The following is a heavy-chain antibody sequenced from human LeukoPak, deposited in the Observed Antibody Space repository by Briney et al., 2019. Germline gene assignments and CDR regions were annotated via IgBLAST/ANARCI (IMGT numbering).Heavy chain of an antibody. J-gene: IGHJ4*02. D-gene: IGHD3-22*01. Sequence: SVKVSRKASGGTFSSYAISWVRQAPGQGLEWMGGIIPIFGTANYAQKFQGRVTITADESTSTAYMELSSLRSEDTAVYYCARSLRYYDSSGYPTDYWGQGTLVTVSS. V-gene: IGHV1-69*13. CDR1: GGTFSSYA. CDR3: ARSLRYYDSSGYPTDY. CDR2: IIPIFGTA.